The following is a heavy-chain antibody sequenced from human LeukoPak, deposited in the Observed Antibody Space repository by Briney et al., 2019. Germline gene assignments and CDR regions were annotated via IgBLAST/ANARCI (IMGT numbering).Heavy chain of an antibody. Sequence: SLRLSCAASGFTFSSYGMHWVRQAPGKGLEWVSGISWNSGSIGYADSVKGRFTISRDNAKNSLYLQMNSLRAEDTALYYCAKDMGPESYYFDYWGQGTLVTVSS. D-gene: IGHD1-26*01. CDR3: AKDMGPESYYFDY. CDR2: ISWNSGSI. J-gene: IGHJ4*02. CDR1: GFTFSSYG. V-gene: IGHV3-9*01.